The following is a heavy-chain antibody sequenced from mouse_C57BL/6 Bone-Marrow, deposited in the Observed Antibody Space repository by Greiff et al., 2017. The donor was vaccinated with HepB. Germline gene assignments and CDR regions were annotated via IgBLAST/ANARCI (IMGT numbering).Heavy chain of an antibody. D-gene: IGHD1-1*01. V-gene: IGHV1-53*01. J-gene: IGHJ2*01. CDR1: GYTFTSYW. Sequence: VQLQQPGTELVKPGASVKLSCKASGYTFTSYWMHWVKQRPGQGLEWIGNINPSNGGTNYNEKFKSKATLTVDKSSSTAYMELRSLTSEDSAVYFCARSILRPSGFDYWGQGTTLTVSS. CDR2: INPSNGGT. CDR3: ARSILRPSGFDY.